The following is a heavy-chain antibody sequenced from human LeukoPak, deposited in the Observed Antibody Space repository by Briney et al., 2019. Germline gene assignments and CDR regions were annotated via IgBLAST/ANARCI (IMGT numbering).Heavy chain of an antibody. J-gene: IGHJ4*02. CDR3: TRDDILTH. V-gene: IGHV3-49*04. CDR1: GFTLGDYP. CDR2: IRSKAYGWTA. Sequence: GGSLRLSCTAPGFTLGDYPMGWVRQARGKGLEWVGFIRSKAYGWTAEYAASVKGRFTISRDDSKSIAYLQMNSLKTEDTAVYYCTRDDILTHWGQGTLVTVSS. D-gene: IGHD3-9*01.